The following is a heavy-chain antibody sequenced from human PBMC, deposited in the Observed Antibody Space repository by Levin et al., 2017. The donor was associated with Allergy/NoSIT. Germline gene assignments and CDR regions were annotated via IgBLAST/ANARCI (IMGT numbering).Heavy chain of an antibody. Sequence: SQTLSLTCTVSGGSISSHYWSWIRQPPGKGLEWIGYIYNSGSTNYNPSLKSRVTISVDTSKNQFSLKLNSVTAADTAVYYCARDRGGGAANFDSWGQGTLVTVSS. CDR1: GGSISSHY. CDR2: IYNSGST. J-gene: IGHJ4*02. CDR3: ARDRGGGAANFDS. V-gene: IGHV4-59*11. D-gene: IGHD1-26*01.